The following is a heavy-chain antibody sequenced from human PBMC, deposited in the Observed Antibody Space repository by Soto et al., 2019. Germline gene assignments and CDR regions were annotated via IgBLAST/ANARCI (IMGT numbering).Heavy chain of an antibody. CDR3: ARDGGDYYDSSGYYKAAFDI. J-gene: IGHJ3*02. CDR1: GGSISSYY. D-gene: IGHD3-22*01. Sequence: SETLSLTCTHSGGSISSYYWSGIRQPPGKGLEWIGYSYYSGSTNYNPSLKGRGTRSVDTSKNQSSLKLSSVTAADTAVYYCARDGGDYYDSSGYYKAAFDIWGQGTMVTVSS. CDR2: SYYSGST. V-gene: IGHV4-59*01.